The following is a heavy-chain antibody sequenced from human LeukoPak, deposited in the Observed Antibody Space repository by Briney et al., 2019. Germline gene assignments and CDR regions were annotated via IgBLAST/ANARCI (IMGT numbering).Heavy chain of an antibody. CDR2: INHSGST. D-gene: IGHD2-15*01. V-gene: IGHV4-34*01. CDR3: ARAGEGYGYNWFGP. Sequence: SETLSLTCAVYGGSFSGYYWSWIRQPPGKGLEWIGEINHSGSTNYNPSLKSRVTISVDTSKNQFSLKLSSVTAADTAVYYCARAGEGYGYNWFGPWGQGTLVTVSS. CDR1: GGSFSGYY. J-gene: IGHJ5*02.